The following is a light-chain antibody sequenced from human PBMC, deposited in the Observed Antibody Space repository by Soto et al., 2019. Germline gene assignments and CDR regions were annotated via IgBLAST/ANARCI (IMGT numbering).Light chain of an antibody. Sequence: EIVMTQSPVTLSVSPGERVTLSCRASQSVSSNLAWYQQKPGQTPRLLFYGASTRATGLPARFSGSGSGTEFTRTISSLQSEDFAVYYWQEYDNWPTFGQGTRLEIK. V-gene: IGKV3-15*01. CDR2: GAS. CDR1: QSVSSN. J-gene: IGKJ5*01. CDR3: QEYDNWPT.